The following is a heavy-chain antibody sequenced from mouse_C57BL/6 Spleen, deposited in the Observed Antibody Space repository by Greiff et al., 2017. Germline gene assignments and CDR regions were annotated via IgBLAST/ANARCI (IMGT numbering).Heavy chain of an antibody. D-gene: IGHD3-3*01. V-gene: IGHV5-4*01. Sequence: EVQLLESGAGLVKPGASLKLSCAASGFTFTSYAMSWVRQTPEQRLEWVATISAGGGYTYYPDNVKGRFTISRDNAKNTLYLQMSHLKSEDSAMYYCARGGLGGYFDYWGQGTTLTVSS. CDR1: GFTFTSYA. CDR3: ARGGLGGYFDY. CDR2: ISAGGGYT. J-gene: IGHJ2*01.